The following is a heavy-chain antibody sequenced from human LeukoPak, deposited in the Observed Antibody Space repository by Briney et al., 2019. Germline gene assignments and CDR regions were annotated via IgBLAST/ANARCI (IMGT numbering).Heavy chain of an antibody. J-gene: IGHJ4*02. CDR1: GGSFSGYY. CDR3: ARGGFLESL. D-gene: IGHD3-3*01. CDR2: INHSGST. V-gene: IGHV4-34*01. Sequence: NPSETLSLTCAVYGGSFSGYYWSWIRQPPGKGLEWIGEINHSGSTNYNPSLKSRVTISVDTSKNQFSLKLSSVTAADTAVYYCARGGFLESLWVQGTLVTVSS.